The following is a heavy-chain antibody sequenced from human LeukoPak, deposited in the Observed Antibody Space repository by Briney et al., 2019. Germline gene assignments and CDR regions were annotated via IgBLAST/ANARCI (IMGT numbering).Heavy chain of an antibody. CDR1: GGSISTHY. CDR2: VLDSERT. D-gene: IGHD5-18*01. CDR3: ATIKRGSIFGYFDF. Sequence: SETLSLTSTVCGGSISTHYWSWIRQPPGKGLEWNGYVLDSERTKDNPSRKSRATLSADTSKNQFSLRLTSVTAADSAVYYCATIKRGSIFGYFDFWGQGVLVTVSS. V-gene: IGHV4-59*11. J-gene: IGHJ4*02.